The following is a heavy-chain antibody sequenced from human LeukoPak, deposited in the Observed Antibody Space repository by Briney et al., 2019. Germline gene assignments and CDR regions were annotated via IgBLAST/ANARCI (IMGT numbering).Heavy chain of an antibody. J-gene: IGHJ4*02. CDR1: GYTFTDYY. D-gene: IGHD3-10*01. Sequence: ASVKVSCKTSGYTFTDYYMHWVRQAPGQGLEWMGWISAYNGNTNYAQKLQGRVTMTTDTSTSTAYMELRSLRSDDTAVYYCARGSYYYGSGNVYWGQGTLVTVSS. CDR2: ISAYNGNT. CDR3: ARGSYYYGSGNVY. V-gene: IGHV1-18*04.